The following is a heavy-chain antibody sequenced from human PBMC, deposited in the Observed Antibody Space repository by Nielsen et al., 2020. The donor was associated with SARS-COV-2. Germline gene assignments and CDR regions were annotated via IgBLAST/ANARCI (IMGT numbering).Heavy chain of an antibody. Sequence: ASVKVSCKASGYTFTDYYMHWVRQAPGQGLEWMGWINPNSGGTNYAQKFQGRVTMTRDTSISTAYMELSRLRSDDTAVYYCARTGIAVAGIDFDYWGQGTLVTVSS. V-gene: IGHV1-2*02. D-gene: IGHD6-19*01. J-gene: IGHJ4*02. CDR2: INPNSGGT. CDR3: ARTGIAVAGIDFDY. CDR1: GYTFTDYY.